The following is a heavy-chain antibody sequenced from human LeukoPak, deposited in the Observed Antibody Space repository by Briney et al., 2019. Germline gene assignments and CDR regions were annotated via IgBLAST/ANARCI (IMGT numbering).Heavy chain of an antibody. J-gene: IGHJ4*02. Sequence: GGSLRLSCAASGFTFSNLWMSWVRQAPGKGLVWVSRINPDGSITNYADSVKGRFTISRDNANNMLYLLMNSLRVDDTAVYYCVRALLGTSDYWGQGTLVTVSS. CDR2: INPDGSIT. D-gene: IGHD7-27*01. V-gene: IGHV3-74*01. CDR3: VRALLGTSDY. CDR1: GFTFSNLW.